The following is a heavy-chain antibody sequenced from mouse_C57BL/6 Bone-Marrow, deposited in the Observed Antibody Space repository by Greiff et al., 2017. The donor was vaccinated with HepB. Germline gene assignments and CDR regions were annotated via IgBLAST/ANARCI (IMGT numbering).Heavy chain of an antibody. CDR1: GFTFSDYY. D-gene: IGHD1-1*02. Sequence: EVQVVESGGGLVQPGGSLKLSCAASGFTFSDYYMYWVRQTPEKRLEWVAYISNGGGSTYYPDTVKGRFTISRDNAKKTLYLQMSRLKSEDTAMYYCARGGIWWFAYWGQGTLVTVSA. V-gene: IGHV5-12*01. CDR3: ARGGIWWFAY. CDR2: ISNGGGST. J-gene: IGHJ3*01.